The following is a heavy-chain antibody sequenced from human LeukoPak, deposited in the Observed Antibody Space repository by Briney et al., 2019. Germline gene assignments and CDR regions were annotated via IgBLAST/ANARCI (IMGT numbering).Heavy chain of an antibody. CDR3: AKDRISYTTSPGELSH. J-gene: IGHJ4*02. Sequence: GGSLRLSCAASEFTFSSYAMSWVRQAPGKGLEWVSTIRGSGESTHYADSVQGRFTISRDNSLYTVYLQMDSLRGDDTAVYYCAKDRISYTTSPGELSHWGQGTLVIVSS. D-gene: IGHD3-10*01. CDR2: IRGSGEST. V-gene: IGHV3-23*01. CDR1: EFTFSSYA.